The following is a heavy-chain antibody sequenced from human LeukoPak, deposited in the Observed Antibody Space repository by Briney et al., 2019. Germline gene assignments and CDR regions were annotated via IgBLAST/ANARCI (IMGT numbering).Heavy chain of an antibody. D-gene: IGHD2-2*02. V-gene: IGHV3-48*03. CDR3: VSADIVVVPAAIGWC. CDR2: ISSSGSTI. J-gene: IGHJ4*02. Sequence: GGSLRLSCAASGFTFSSYEMNWVRQAPGKGLEWVSYISSSGSTIYYADSVKGRFTISRDNAKNTLYLQMNSLRAEDTAVYYCVSADIVVVPAAIGWCWGQGTLVTVSS. CDR1: GFTFSSYE.